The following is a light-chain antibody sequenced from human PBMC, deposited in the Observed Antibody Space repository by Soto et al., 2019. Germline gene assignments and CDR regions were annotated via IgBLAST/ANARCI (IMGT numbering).Light chain of an antibody. V-gene: IGKV1-39*01. CDR3: QQSYTIPVT. J-gene: IGKJ4*01. Sequence: DIQMTQSPSSLSASVGDRVTITCRASQSINRYLNWYQQKQGKAPKLLIYAASSLQSGVPSRFSGSGSGTEFTLTISSRQPEDFATYYCQQSYTIPVTFGGGTKVESK. CDR1: QSINRY. CDR2: AAS.